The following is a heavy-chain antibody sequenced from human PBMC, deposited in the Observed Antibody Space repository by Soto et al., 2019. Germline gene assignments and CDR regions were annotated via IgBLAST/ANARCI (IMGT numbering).Heavy chain of an antibody. Sequence: QVQLVQSGAELKKPGASVKVSCKASGNTVPNYAIHWVRQAPGQRLEWMGWINGGNGNTYYSEHFQGRVPSTRDTATGTVYMQLSSLTSKDTAVYYCARDDSGFSGSHYIDYFNYWSQGALVTVSS. CDR3: ARDDSGFSGSHYIDYFNY. J-gene: IGHJ4*02. V-gene: IGHV1-3*01. CDR2: INGGNGNT. D-gene: IGHD1-26*01. CDR1: GNTVPNYA.